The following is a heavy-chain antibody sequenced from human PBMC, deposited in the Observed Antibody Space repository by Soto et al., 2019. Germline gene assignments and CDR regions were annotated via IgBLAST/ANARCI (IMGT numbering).Heavy chain of an antibody. CDR1: GFSFGDYI. D-gene: IGHD4-17*01. CDR3: ASPRDYCVTTSNCCIAFDI. V-gene: IGHV3-21*01. J-gene: IGHJ3*02. Sequence: AQLVESGGSLVKPGGSLRLSCAASGFSFGDYIMNWVRQAPGRGLEWVASISHSGSYIFYADSVKGRFTISRDNSRESLYLQMNSLRVDATAIYYCASPRDYCVTTSNCCIAFDIWGQGTRVTVSS. CDR2: ISHSGSYI.